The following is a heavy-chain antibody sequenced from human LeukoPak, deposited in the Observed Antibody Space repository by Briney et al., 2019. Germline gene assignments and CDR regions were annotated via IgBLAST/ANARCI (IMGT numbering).Heavy chain of an antibody. J-gene: IGHJ4*02. D-gene: IGHD3-10*01. V-gene: IGHV3-64D*06. Sequence: GGSLRLSCSASGFTFSSYAMHWVRQAPGKGLEYVSAISSNGGSTYYADSVKGRFTISRDNSKNTLYLQMSSLRAEDTAVYYCVKGPTYYYGSGSSYFDYWGQGTLVTVSS. CDR1: GFTFSSYA. CDR3: VKGPTYYYGSGSSYFDY. CDR2: ISSNGGST.